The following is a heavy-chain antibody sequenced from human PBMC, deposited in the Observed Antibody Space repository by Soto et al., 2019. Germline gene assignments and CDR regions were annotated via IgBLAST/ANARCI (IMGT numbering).Heavy chain of an antibody. D-gene: IGHD2-21*01. CDR1: GFTVSSKY. CDR2: IYGGGST. V-gene: IGHV3-66*01. Sequence: EVQLVESGGGLVQPGGSLRLSCAASGFTVSSKYMSWARQPPGKGLEWVSVIYGGGSTYYADSVKGRFTISRDNFKNTLHLQMNRLRAEDTAVYYCARDSVSDGCCGGECHPSFDHWGQGALVTVSS. CDR3: ARDSVSDGCCGGECHPSFDH. J-gene: IGHJ5*02.